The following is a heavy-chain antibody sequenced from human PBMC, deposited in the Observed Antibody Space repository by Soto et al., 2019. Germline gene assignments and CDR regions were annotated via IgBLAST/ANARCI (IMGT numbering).Heavy chain of an antibody. CDR2: INHSGST. CDR3: ARDKITGLFDF. V-gene: IGHV4-34*01. D-gene: IGHD2-8*02. J-gene: IGHJ4*02. CDR1: GGSFSGYY. Sequence: SETLSLTCAVYGGSFSGYYWTWIRQPPGTGLEWIGEINHSGSTNYNPSLKSRVTISVDTSKNQFSLKLTSVTAADTAVYYCARDKITGLFDFWSQGSLVTVSS.